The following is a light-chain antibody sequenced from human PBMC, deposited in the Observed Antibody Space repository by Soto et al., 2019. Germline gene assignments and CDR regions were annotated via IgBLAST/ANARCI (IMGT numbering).Light chain of an antibody. CDR3: QQYTTFST. Sequence: DIQMTQSPSTLSASVGDRVTITCRASQSINNWLAWYQQKPGKAPKLLIYKASTLESGVPSRFSGSGSGTELTLTISSLQPDDFATYYCQQYTTFSTFGQGTKLEIK. CDR1: QSINNW. CDR2: KAS. J-gene: IGKJ2*01. V-gene: IGKV1-5*03.